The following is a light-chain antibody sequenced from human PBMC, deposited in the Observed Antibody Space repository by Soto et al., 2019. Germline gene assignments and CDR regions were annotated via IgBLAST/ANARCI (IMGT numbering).Light chain of an antibody. CDR3: QQYGSSPHT. CDR2: GAS. CDR1: QSVSSNY. J-gene: IGKJ2*01. Sequence: EIVLTQSPGTLSLSPGERATLSCRASQSVSSNYLAWYQQKPGQAPRLLIYGASSRATGIPDRFSGSGSGTDFTLTISRLEPGGFEVYHCQQYGSSPHTVGQGTKLEI. V-gene: IGKV3-20*01.